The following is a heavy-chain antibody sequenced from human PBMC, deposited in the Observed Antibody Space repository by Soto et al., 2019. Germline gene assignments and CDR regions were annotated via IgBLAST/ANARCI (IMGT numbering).Heavy chain of an antibody. CDR1: GFTFSSYA. V-gene: IGHV3-30-3*01. Sequence: GGSLRLSCAASGFTFSSYAMHWVRQAPGKGLEWVAVISYDGSNKYYADSVKGRFTISRDISKNTLYLQVNSLRAEDTAVYYCASLSSGYYYAWPFDYWGQGTLVTVSS. D-gene: IGHD3-22*01. CDR2: ISYDGSNK. J-gene: IGHJ4*02. CDR3: ASLSSGYYYAWPFDY.